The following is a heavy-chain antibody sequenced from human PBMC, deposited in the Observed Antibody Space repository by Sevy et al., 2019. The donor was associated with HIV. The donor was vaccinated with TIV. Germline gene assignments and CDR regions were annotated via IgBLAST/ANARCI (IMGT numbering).Heavy chain of an antibody. CDR2: ILFDGSKT. V-gene: IGHV3-30*18. Sequence: GGSLRLSCAATGFTFSNYGMHWVRQAPGKGLEWVAVILFDGSKTYYADSVKGRFTISRDNPKNTLYLQMNSLRAEDTAVYYCAKPPPLEMWELLNWGLGTLVTVSS. D-gene: IGHD1-26*01. CDR3: AKPPPLEMWELLN. CDR1: GFTFSNYG. J-gene: IGHJ4*02.